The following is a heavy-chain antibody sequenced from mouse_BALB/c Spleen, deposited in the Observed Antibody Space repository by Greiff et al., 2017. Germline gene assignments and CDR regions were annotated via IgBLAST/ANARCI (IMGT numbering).Heavy chain of an antibody. V-gene: IGHV2-5-1*01. Sequence: QVHVKQSGPSLVQPSQSLSITCTVSGFSLTSYGVHWVRQSPGKGLEWLGVIWRGGSTDYNAAFMSRLSITKDNSKSQVFFKMNSLQADDTAIYYCAKNYRYDEGDAMDYWGQGTSVTVSS. D-gene: IGHD2-14*01. CDR3: AKNYRYDEGDAMDY. CDR1: GFSLTSYG. CDR2: IWRGGST. J-gene: IGHJ4*01.